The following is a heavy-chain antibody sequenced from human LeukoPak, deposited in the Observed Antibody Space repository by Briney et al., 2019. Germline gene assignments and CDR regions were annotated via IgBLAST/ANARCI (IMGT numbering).Heavy chain of an antibody. Sequence: PSETLSLTCTVSGGSISSYYWSWIRQPPGKGLEWIGYLYYSGSTNYNPSLKSRVTISVDTSKNQFSLKLSSVTAADTAVYYCARVSSGSDYFHYYFDFWGQGTLVTVSS. J-gene: IGHJ4*02. CDR3: ARVSSGSDYFHYYFDF. V-gene: IGHV4-59*12. CDR1: GGSISSYY. CDR2: LYYSGST. D-gene: IGHD3-10*01.